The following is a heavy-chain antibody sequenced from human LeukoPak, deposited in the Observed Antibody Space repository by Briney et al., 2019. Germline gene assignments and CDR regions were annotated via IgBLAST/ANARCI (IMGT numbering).Heavy chain of an antibody. J-gene: IGHJ4*02. Sequence: GGSLRLSCAASGFTFSSYAMSWVRQAPGKGLEWVSAISGSGGSTNYADSVKGRFTISRDNSKNTLYLQMNSLRAEDTAVYYCAKDISPYYDSSGYHFDYWGQGTLVTVSS. CDR3: AKDISPYYDSSGYHFDY. CDR1: GFTFSSYA. CDR2: ISGSGGST. V-gene: IGHV3-23*01. D-gene: IGHD3-22*01.